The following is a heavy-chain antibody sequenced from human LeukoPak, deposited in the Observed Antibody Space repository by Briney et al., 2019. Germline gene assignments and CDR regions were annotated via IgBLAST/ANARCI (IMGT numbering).Heavy chain of an antibody. J-gene: IGHJ4*02. D-gene: IGHD2-15*01. CDR2: INHSGST. CDR1: GGSISSYY. V-gene: IGHV4-34*01. Sequence: PSETLSLTCTVSGGSISSYYWSWIRQPPGKGLEWIGEINHSGSTNYNPSLKSRVTISVDTSKNQFSLKLSSVTAADTAVYYCARGAPQATGYCSGGSCSESDYWGQGTLVTVSS. CDR3: ARGAPQATGYCSGGSCSESDY.